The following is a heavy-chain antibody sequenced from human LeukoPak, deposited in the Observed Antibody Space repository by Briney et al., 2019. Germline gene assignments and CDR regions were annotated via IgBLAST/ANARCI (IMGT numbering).Heavy chain of an antibody. CDR3: ARERDSSGWYDY. V-gene: IGHV3-30*19. Sequence: PGGSLRLSCAASGFTFSSYGMHWVRQAPGKGLEWVAVIWYDGSNKYYADSVKGRFTISRDNSKNTLYLQMNSLRAEDTAVYYCARERDSSGWYDYWGQGTLVTVSS. CDR1: GFTFSSYG. CDR2: IWYDGSNK. J-gene: IGHJ4*02. D-gene: IGHD6-19*01.